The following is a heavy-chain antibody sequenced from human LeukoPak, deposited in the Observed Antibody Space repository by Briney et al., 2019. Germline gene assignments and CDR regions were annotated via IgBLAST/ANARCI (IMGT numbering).Heavy chain of an antibody. CDR3: ARGRYYDILTGYYPAFDY. CDR2: ISYDGSNK. Sequence: GGSLRLSCAAPGFTFSSYAMHWVRQAPGKGLEWVAVISYDGSNKYYADSVKGRFTISRDNSKNTLYLQMNSLRAENTAVYYCARGRYYDILTGYYPAFDYWGQGTLVTVSS. D-gene: IGHD3-9*01. J-gene: IGHJ4*02. V-gene: IGHV3-30-3*01. CDR1: GFTFSSYA.